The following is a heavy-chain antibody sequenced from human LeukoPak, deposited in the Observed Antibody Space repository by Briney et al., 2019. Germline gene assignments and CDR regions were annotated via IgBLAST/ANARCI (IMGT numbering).Heavy chain of an antibody. Sequence: GSLRLSCAASGFTFCSYAMHWVRQAPGKGLEWVAVISYDGSNKYYADSVKGRFTISRDNSKNTLYLQMNSLRAEDTAVYYCARDRGLFGILDYWGQGTLVTVSS. CDR1: GFTFCSYA. D-gene: IGHD3-16*01. V-gene: IGHV3-30-3*01. CDR3: ARDRGLFGILDY. CDR2: ISYDGSNK. J-gene: IGHJ4*02.